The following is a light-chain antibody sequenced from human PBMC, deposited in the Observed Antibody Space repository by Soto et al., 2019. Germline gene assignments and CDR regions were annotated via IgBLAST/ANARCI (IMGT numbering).Light chain of an antibody. J-gene: IGLJ2*01. CDR3: CSYAGSYTLV. CDR1: SSDVGAYNF. V-gene: IGLV2-11*01. CDR2: DVS. Sequence: QSALTQPRSVSGSPGQSVTVSCTGTSSDVGAYNFVSWYQQHPGKAPKLMIYDVSKRPSGVPDRFSGSKSGNTASLTISGLQAEDEGDYSCCSYAGSYTLVFGGGTKLTVL.